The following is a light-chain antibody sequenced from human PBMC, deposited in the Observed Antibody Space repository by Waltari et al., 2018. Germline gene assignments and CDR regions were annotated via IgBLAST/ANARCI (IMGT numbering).Light chain of an antibody. CDR3: QQYAGTPIT. CDR2: GAS. J-gene: IGKJ4*01. Sequence: EIVLTQSPGTLSLSPGERATLSCRATQSVGHNNLAWYQQKGGQAPRLLIYGASSRATGIPDRFSGSGSGTDFTLSISRLEPEDYGVYYCQQYAGTPITFGGGTKVEI. V-gene: IGKV3-20*01. CDR1: QSVGHNN.